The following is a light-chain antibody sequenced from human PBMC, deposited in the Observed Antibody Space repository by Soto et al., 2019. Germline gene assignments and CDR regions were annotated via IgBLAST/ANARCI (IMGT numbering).Light chain of an antibody. V-gene: IGKV3-20*01. CDR1: QSVSSN. CDR3: QQFGQSPKT. J-gene: IGKJ1*01. CDR2: GAS. Sequence: IVMTQYPANLSLSPGERATLSCGASQSVSSNLAWYQQKPGQAPRLLIYGASSRAAGIPDRFSGGGSGTDFTLTISSLEPEDCAVYYCQQFGQSPKTFGQGTKV.